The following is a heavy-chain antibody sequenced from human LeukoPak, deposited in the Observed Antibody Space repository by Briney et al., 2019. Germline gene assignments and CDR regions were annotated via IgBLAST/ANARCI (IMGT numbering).Heavy chain of an antibody. CDR2: MNPNNGNT. CDR3: ARVGYSNSYDF. J-gene: IGHJ4*02. Sequence: ASVKVSCKASGYTFTSYDINWVRQATGQGLEWMAWMNPNNGNTGNAQKFQGRVTITWDSSISTAYMGLSSLRSEDTAVYYCARVGYSNSYDFWGQGTLVTVSS. D-gene: IGHD5-18*01. V-gene: IGHV1-8*01. CDR1: GYTFTSYD.